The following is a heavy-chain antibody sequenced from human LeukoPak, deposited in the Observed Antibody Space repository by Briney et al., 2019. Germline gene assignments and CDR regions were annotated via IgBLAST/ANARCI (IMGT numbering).Heavy chain of an antibody. J-gene: IGHJ6*02. CDR3: ARGRRVGYGYYYYGMDV. V-gene: IGHV4-34*01. D-gene: IGHD1-26*01. CDR1: GDSIDSGGYY. CDR2: INHSGST. Sequence: SETLSLTCSVSGDSIDSGGYYWSWIRQPPGKGLEWIGEINHSGSTNYNPSLKSRVTISVDTSKNQFSLKLSSVTAADTAVYYCARGRRVGYGYYYYGMDVWGQGTTVTVSS.